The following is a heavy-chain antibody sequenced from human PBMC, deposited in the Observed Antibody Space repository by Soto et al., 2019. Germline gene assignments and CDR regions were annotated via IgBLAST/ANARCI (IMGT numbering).Heavy chain of an antibody. CDR1: GDSISTYH. J-gene: IGHJ4*02. Sequence: SETLSLTCTVSGDSISTYHWSWLRQPPGKGLEWIGYIYYNGSAKYNPSLKSRVSISVDTSNNQFSLRLNSVTAADTAVYYCARAQRDGGPPFDYWGQGTLVTVSS. D-gene: IGHD3-10*01. V-gene: IGHV4-59*01. CDR2: IYYNGSA. CDR3: ARAQRDGGPPFDY.